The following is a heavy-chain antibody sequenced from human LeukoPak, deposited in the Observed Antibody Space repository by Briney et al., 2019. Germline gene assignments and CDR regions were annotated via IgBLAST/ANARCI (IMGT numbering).Heavy chain of an antibody. CDR1: GFTFSGFW. V-gene: IGHV3-7*03. CDR2: IRHDGREK. Sequence: GGSLRLSCEASGFTFSGFWMSWVRQAPGKGLEWVANIRHDGREKYYVDSVKGRFTISRDNAKNSLYLQMSSLRAEDTAVYYCAKEDYWGQGTLVTVSS. J-gene: IGHJ4*02. CDR3: AKEDY.